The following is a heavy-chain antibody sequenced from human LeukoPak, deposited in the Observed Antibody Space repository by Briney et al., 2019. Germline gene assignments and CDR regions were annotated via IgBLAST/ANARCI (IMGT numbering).Heavy chain of an antibody. CDR3: ARQGSSGYHGVFCFDY. V-gene: IGHV5-51*01. J-gene: IGHJ4*02. CDR2: ISPGDSDA. Sequence: GESLKISCQGSGYTSTTYWIGWVRQLPGKGLEWMGIISPGDSDATYSPSFQGQVTISADKSVSTAYLQWSSLKASDTAMYYCARQGSSGYHGVFCFDYWGQGTLVSVSS. D-gene: IGHD3-22*01. CDR1: GYTSTTYW.